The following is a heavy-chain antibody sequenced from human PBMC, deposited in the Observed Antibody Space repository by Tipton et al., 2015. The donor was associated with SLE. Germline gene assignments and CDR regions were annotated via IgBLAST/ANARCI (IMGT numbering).Heavy chain of an antibody. D-gene: IGHD1-26*01. CDR1: GGSISSGSYY. Sequence: TLSLTCTVSGGSISSGSYYWSWIRQPAGKGLEWIGYIYTSGSTNYNPSLKSRVTISVDTSKNQFSLKLSSVTAADTAVYYCATERGANDYWGQGTLVTVSS. J-gene: IGHJ4*02. CDR2: IYTSGST. CDR3: ATERGANDY. V-gene: IGHV4-61*09.